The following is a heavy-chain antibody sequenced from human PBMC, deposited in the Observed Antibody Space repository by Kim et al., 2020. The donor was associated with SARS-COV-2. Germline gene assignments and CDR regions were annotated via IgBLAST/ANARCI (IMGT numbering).Heavy chain of an antibody. CDR2: ISAYNGNT. Sequence: ASVKVSCKASGYTFTSYGISWVRQAPGQGLEWMGWISAYNGNTNYAQKLQGRVTMTTDTSTSTAYMELRSLRSDDTAVYYCASASHCSSTSCYHYYYYGMDVWGQGATVTVSS. D-gene: IGHD2-2*01. J-gene: IGHJ6*02. CDR1: GYTFTSYG. V-gene: IGHV1-18*01. CDR3: ASASHCSSTSCYHYYYYGMDV.